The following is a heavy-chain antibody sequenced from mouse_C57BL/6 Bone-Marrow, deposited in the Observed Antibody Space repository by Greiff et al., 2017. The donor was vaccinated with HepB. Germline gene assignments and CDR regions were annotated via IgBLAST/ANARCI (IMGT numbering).Heavy chain of an antibody. J-gene: IGHJ1*03. CDR3: ADGSSHRYFDV. CDR2: IYPRSGNT. V-gene: IGHV1-81*01. CDR1: GYTFTSYG. Sequence: QVQLQQSGAELARPGASVKLSCKASGYTFTSYGISWVKQRTGQGLEWIGEIYPRSGNTYYNEKFKGKATLTADKSSSTAYMELRSLTSEDAAVYFCADGSSHRYFDVWGTGTTVTVSS. D-gene: IGHD1-1*01.